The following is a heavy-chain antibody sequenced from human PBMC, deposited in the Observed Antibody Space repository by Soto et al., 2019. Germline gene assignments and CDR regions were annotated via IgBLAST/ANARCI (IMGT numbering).Heavy chain of an antibody. D-gene: IGHD3-10*01. CDR2: ISSSSTI. J-gene: IGHJ4*02. CDR3: ARDPWYYYGSGSPPYYFDY. CDR1: GFTFSSYS. Sequence: GGSLRLSCAASGFTFSSYSMNWVRQAPGKGLEWVSYISSSSTIYYADSVKGRFTISRDNAKNSLYLQMNSLRAEDTAVYYCARDPWYYYGSGSPPYYFDYWGQGTLVTVSS. V-gene: IGHV3-48*01.